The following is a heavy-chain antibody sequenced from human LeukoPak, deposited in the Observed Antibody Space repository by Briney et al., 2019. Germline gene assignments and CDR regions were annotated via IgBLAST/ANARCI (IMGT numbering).Heavy chain of an antibody. CDR3: AARSRDGYNSFDY. V-gene: IGHV1-18*01. Sequence: ASVKVSCKASGYTFTYYAITWVRQAPGQGLEWMGWTSTYNDGKNYAQSLQGRITMTTDTSTNTAYMELSSLRSDDTAVYYCAARSRDGYNSFDYWGQGTLVTVSS. CDR2: TSTYNDGK. D-gene: IGHD5-24*01. J-gene: IGHJ4*02. CDR1: GYTFTYYA.